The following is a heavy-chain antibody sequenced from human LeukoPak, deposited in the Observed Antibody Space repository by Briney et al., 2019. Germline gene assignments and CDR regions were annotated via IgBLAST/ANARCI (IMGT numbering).Heavy chain of an antibody. D-gene: IGHD3-9*01. V-gene: IGHV4-59*08. CDR1: GGSINTYS. J-gene: IGHJ4*02. CDR2: MYNSEST. CDR3: ARHVLTAGSID. Sequence: SETLSLTCTISGGSINTYSWSWIRQPPGKGLEWIAYMYNSESTKYNPSLKSRVTISVDTSNKQFSLKLRSVTAADTALYYCARHVLTAGSIDWGQGTLVTVSS.